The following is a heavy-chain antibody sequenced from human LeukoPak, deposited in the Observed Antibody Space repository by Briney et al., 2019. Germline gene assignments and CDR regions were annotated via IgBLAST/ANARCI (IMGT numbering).Heavy chain of an antibody. CDR2: IYTSGNT. Sequence: SETLSLTCTVSGGSISSYFWSWIRQPAGKGLEWIGRIYTSGNTNYNPSLKSRVTMSVDTSKSQFSLKLSSVTAADTAVYYCARQIIWTFDPWGQGTLVTVSS. CDR3: ARQIIWTFDP. V-gene: IGHV4-4*07. J-gene: IGHJ5*02. CDR1: GGSISSYF. D-gene: IGHD3/OR15-3a*01.